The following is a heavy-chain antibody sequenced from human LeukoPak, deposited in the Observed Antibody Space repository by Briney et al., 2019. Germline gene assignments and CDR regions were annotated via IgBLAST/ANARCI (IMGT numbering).Heavy chain of an antibody. CDR1: GFTFSSYS. CDR2: ISSSSSYI. Sequence: SGGSLRLSCAASGFTFSSYSMNWVRQAPGKGLEWVSSISSSSSYIYYADSVKGRFTISRDNAKNSLYLQMNSLRAEDTAVYYCARDLILGADSDILPGYLFDSWGQGTLVTVSS. CDR3: ARDLILGADSDILPGYLFDS. J-gene: IGHJ4*02. D-gene: IGHD3-9*01. V-gene: IGHV3-21*01.